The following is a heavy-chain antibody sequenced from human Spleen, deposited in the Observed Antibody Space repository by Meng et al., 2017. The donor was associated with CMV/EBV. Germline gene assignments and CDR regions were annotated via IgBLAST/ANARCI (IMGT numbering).Heavy chain of an antibody. CDR3: AREEDSSGYNYYGMDV. V-gene: IGHV3-30*04. Sequence: GESLKISCAASGFTFSSYAIHWVRQAPGKGLEWVAVISSDGSNKYYADSVKGRFTISRDNSKNTLYLQMNSLRAEDTAVYYCAREEDSSGYNYYGMDVWGQGTTVTVSS. D-gene: IGHD6-19*01. CDR1: GFTFSSYA. J-gene: IGHJ6*02. CDR2: ISSDGSNK.